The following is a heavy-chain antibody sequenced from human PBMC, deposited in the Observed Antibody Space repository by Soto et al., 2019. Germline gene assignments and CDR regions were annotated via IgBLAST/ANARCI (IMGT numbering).Heavy chain of an antibody. CDR1: GGAISGGGFS. D-gene: IGHD3-10*01. CDR2: ILHTGGT. Sequence: KTSETLSRTCAVPGGAISGGGFSWRWIRRLPGKGLEWIGYILHTGGTQYNPSLKSRVSMSVDKSKNQFSLHLASVTAADTAVYYCARLQFGEGFDYWGQGALVTVSS. CDR3: ARLQFGEGFDY. J-gene: IGHJ4*02. V-gene: IGHV4-30-2*01.